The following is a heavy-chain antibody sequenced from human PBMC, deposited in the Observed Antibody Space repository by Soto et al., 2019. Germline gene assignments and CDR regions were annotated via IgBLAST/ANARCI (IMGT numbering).Heavy chain of an antibody. CDR2: LSPYNGNT. Sequence: ASVNVSCKSSGYTFTSYSISWVRQAPGQGLEWMGWLSPYNGNTNYAQNFQGRVTVTTDTSTDTAYMELRSLRSDDTAVYYCATVVGAVPSWGQGARVTVSS. D-gene: IGHD1-26*01. CDR3: ATVVGAVPS. V-gene: IGHV1-18*01. CDR1: GYTFTSYS. J-gene: IGHJ4*02.